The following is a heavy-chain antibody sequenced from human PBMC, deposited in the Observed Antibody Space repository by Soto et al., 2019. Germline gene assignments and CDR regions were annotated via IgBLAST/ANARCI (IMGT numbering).Heavy chain of an antibody. J-gene: IGHJ4*02. CDR2: IWYDGSNK. CDR1: GFTFSSYG. V-gene: IGHV3-33*01. Sequence: GGSLRLSCAASGFTFSSYGMHWVRQAPGKGLEWVAVIWYDGSNKYYADSVKGRFTISRDNSKNTLYLQMNSLRAEDTAVYYCARDQYSSSWPTVDYWGQGTLVTVSS. CDR3: ARDQYSSSWPTVDY. D-gene: IGHD6-13*01.